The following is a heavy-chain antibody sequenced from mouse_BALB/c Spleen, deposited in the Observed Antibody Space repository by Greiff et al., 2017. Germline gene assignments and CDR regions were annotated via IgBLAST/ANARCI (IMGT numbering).Heavy chain of an antibody. Sequence: EVKVVESGGGLVQPGGSRKLSCAASGFTFSSFGMHWVRQAPEKGLEWVAYISSGSSTIYYADTVKGRFTISRDNPKNTLFLQMTSLRSEDTAMYYCAIRDFDVWGAGTTVTVSS. CDR1: GFTFSSFG. CDR3: AIRDFDV. J-gene: IGHJ1*01. CDR2: ISSGSSTI. V-gene: IGHV5-17*02.